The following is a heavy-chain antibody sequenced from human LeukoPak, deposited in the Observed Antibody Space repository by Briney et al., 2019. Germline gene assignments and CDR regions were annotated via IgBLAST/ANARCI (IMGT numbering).Heavy chain of an antibody. V-gene: IGHV1-2*02. CDR1: GYRFTSYY. CDR2: VNPDSGAT. Sequence: ASVKVSFKASGYRFTSYYIHWVRQAPGQGGEWMGWVNPDSGATRNPQKFQGRVTVTRDTSISTAFMELSSLTSDDTAVYYCARDFAAVGSHNWFDPWGQGTLVTVSS. CDR3: ARDFAAVGSHNWFDP. J-gene: IGHJ5*02. D-gene: IGHD6-19*01.